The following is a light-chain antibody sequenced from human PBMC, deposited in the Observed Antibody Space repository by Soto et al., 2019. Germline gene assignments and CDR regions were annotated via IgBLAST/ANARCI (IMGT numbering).Light chain of an antibody. CDR2: NNN. J-gene: IGLJ2*01. CDR1: SSNIGSYT. Sequence: QSVLTQPPSASGTPGQRVTISCSGSSSNIGSYTVNWYQQLPGTAPKLLMYNNNQRPSGVPDRFSGSKSGTSASLSISGLQSEDEADYYCAACDDSLNGVVFGGGTKITVL. V-gene: IGLV1-44*01. CDR3: AACDDSLNGVV.